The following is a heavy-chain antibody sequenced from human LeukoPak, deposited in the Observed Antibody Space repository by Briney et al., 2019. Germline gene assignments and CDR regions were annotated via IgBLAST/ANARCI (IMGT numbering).Heavy chain of an antibody. CDR2: ISEDGRRR. Sequence: GGSLRLSCVASGFSFSSRWMSWVRQAPGKGLEWVAHISEDGRRRDYVDSLRGRFTISRDNAKDSLFLELNSLRDEDTAVYYCARYWGWAFDPWGQGTLVTVFS. CDR3: ARYWGWAFDP. D-gene: IGHD3-16*01. J-gene: IGHJ5*02. V-gene: IGHV3-7*01. CDR1: GFSFSSRW.